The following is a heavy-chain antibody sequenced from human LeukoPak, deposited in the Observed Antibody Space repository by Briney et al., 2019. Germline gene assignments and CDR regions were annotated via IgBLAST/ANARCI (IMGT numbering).Heavy chain of an antibody. CDR2: ISAYNGNT. V-gene: IGHV1-18*01. J-gene: IGHJ4*02. Sequence: ASVKVSCKASGYTFTSYGISWVRQAPGQGLEWMGWISAYNGNTNYAQRLQGRVTITTDTSTSTAYMELRSLRSDDTAVYYCARVAESSGYYYVGVDYWGQGTLVTVSS. D-gene: IGHD3-22*01. CDR1: GYTFTSYG. CDR3: ARVAESSGYYYVGVDY.